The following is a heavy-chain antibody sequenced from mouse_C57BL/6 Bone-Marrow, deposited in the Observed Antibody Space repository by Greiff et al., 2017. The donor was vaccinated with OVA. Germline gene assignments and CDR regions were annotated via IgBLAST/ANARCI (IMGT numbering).Heavy chain of an antibody. CDR2: IYPRDGST. CDR1: GYTFTSYD. CDR3: ARPHNWDYFDY. J-gene: IGHJ2*01. D-gene: IGHD4-1*02. Sequence: LVESGPELVKPGASVKLSCKASGYTFTSYDINWVKQRPGQGLEWIGWIYPRDGSTKYNEKFKGKATLTVDTSSSTAYMELHSLTSEDSAVYFCARPHNWDYFDYWGQGTTLTVSS. V-gene: IGHV1-85*01.